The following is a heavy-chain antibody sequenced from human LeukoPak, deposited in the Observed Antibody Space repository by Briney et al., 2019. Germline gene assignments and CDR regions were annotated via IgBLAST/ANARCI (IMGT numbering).Heavy chain of an antibody. D-gene: IGHD6-19*01. CDR3: ARDGQWLAIDY. J-gene: IGHJ4*02. CDR1: GFTFNNYA. Sequence: GGSLRLSCAASGFTFNNYAMSWVRQAPGKGLEWASAISGSDAGTYYADSVKGRFTISRDNSKNTLYLQMNSLRAEDTAVYYCARDGQWLAIDYWGQGTLVTVSS. V-gene: IGHV3-23*01. CDR2: ISGSDAGT.